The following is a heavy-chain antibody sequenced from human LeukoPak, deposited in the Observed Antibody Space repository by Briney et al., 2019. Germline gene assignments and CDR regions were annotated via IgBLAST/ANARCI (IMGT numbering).Heavy chain of an antibody. J-gene: IGHJ6*03. Sequence: SETLSLTCAVYGVSFSGYYWSWIRQPPGKGLEWIGEINHSGSTNYNPSPKSRVTISVDTSKNQFSLKLSSVTAADKAVYYCARGMYYYGSGSYYYYYYYMDVWGKGTTVSV. CDR2: INHSGST. CDR1: GVSFSGYY. CDR3: ARGMYYYGSGSYYYYYYYMDV. V-gene: IGHV4-34*01. D-gene: IGHD3-10*01.